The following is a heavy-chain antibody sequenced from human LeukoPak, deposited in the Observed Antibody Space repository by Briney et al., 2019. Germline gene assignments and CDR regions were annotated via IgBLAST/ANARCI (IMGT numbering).Heavy chain of an antibody. J-gene: IGHJ4*02. Sequence: GGSLRLSCAASGFTFSSYCMSWVRQAPGKGLEWVANIKEDGSEKYYVDSVKGRFNIPKDNPKHPPYLQVNSLRAEDTALYYCAREQMITFGGVIVAFDYWGQGTLVTVSS. CDR3: AREQMITFGGVIVAFDY. V-gene: IGHV3-7*03. CDR1: GFTFSSYC. D-gene: IGHD3-16*02. CDR2: IKEDGSEK.